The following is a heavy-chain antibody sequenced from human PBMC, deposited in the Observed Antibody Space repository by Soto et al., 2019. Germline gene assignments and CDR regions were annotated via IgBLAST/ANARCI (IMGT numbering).Heavy chain of an antibody. J-gene: IGHJ6*03. CDR2: ISYTGST. CDR3: ARHPPGMPAGGSSLWQKREYYYYYYMDV. V-gene: IGHV4-59*08. Sequence: SETLSLTCTVSGGSISSHYWSWIQQPPGKGLDWLGYISYTGSTNYNPSLKSRITFSVDTSNNQRSLRLNSVIAADTAVYYCARHPPGMPAGGSSLWQKREYYYYYYMDVWGKGTTVTVSS. CDR1: GGSISSHY. D-gene: IGHD6-13*01.